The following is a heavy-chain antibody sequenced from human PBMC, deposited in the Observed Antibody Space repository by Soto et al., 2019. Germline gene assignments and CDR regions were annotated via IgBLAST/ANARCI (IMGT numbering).Heavy chain of an antibody. V-gene: IGHV4-59*01. J-gene: IGHJ5*01. D-gene: IGHD3-22*01. CDR3: ARDFYDSVGYNCFDS. Sequence: KTSETLSLTCTVSGDTSTSYYWGWIRQAPGKGLEWIGHIHNSGTSTHNPSLNGRVTISIDMSKKQFSLKLTSLTSADTAVYYCARDFYDSVGYNCFDSWSQGTLVTVSS. CDR2: IHNSGTS. CDR1: GDTSTSYY.